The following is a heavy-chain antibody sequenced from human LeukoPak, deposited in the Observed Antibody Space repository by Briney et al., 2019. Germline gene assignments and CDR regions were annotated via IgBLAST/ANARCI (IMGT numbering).Heavy chain of an antibody. J-gene: IGHJ4*02. CDR3: ATIGRGFSTGSYGGNRLDY. CDR1: GGTFSSYA. Sequence: SVKVSCKASGGTFSSYAISWVRQAPGQGLEWMGRIIPILGIANYAQKFQGRVTITADKSTSTAYMELSSLRSEDTAVYYCATIGRGFSTGSYGGNRLDYWGQGTLVTVSS. V-gene: IGHV1-69*04. CDR2: IIPILGIA. D-gene: IGHD4-23*01.